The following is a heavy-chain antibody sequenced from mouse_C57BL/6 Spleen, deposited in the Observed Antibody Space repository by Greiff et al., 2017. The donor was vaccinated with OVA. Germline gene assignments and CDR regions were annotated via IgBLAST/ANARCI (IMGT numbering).Heavy chain of an antibody. CDR1: GFTFTDYY. Sequence: EVQGVESGGGLVQPGGSLSLSCAASGFTFTDYYMSWVRQPPGKALEWLGFIRNKANGYTTEYSASVKGRFTISRDNSQSILYLQMNALRAEDSATYYCARGGYYAPFDDWGQGTTLTVSS. CDR2: IRNKANGYTT. J-gene: IGHJ2*01. V-gene: IGHV7-3*01. D-gene: IGHD2-3*01. CDR3: ARGGYYAPFDD.